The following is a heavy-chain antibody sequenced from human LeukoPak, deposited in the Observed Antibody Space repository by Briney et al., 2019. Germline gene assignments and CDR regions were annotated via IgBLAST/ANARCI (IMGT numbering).Heavy chain of an antibody. V-gene: IGHV4-31*03. Sequence: SETLSLTCTVSGGSISSGGYYWSWIRQHPGKGLEWIGYIYYSGSTYYNPSLKSRVTISVDTSKNQFSLKLSSVTAADTAVYCCARDGIGSSSRRGYWGQGTLVTVSS. CDR1: GGSISSGGYY. CDR3: ARDGIGSSSRRGY. CDR2: IYYSGST. J-gene: IGHJ4*02. D-gene: IGHD6-13*01.